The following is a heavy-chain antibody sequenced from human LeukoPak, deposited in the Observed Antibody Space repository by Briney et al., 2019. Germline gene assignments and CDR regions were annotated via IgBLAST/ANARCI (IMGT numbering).Heavy chain of an antibody. V-gene: IGHV3-7*01. J-gene: IGHJ4*02. CDR3: ARDRYYIQDY. CDR1: GFTFSRHW. Sequence: GGSLRLSCAASGFTFSRHWMSWVRQAPGKRLEWVANIKEDESEKYYVGSVKGRFTISRDNAMNTLFLQMNSLRAEDTAMYYCARDRYYIQDYWGQGTLVTVSS. CDR2: IKEDESEK. D-gene: IGHD3-22*01.